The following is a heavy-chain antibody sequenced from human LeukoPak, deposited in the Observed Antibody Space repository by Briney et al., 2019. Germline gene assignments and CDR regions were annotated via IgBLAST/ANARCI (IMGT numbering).Heavy chain of an antibody. D-gene: IGHD5-24*01. Sequence: PGGSLRLSCAASGFTFSSYSMNWVRQAPGKGLEWVSSISSSSSYIYYADSVKGRFTISRDNAQNSLYLQMNSLRAEDTAVYYCATIARDGYNYFFDYWGPGTLVTVSS. CDR1: GFTFSSYS. CDR2: ISSSSSYI. V-gene: IGHV3-21*04. J-gene: IGHJ4*02. CDR3: ATIARDGYNYFFDY.